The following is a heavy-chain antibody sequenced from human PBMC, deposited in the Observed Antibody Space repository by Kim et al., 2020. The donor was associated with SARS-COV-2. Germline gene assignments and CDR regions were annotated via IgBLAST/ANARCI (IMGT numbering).Heavy chain of an antibody. D-gene: IGHD6-13*01. V-gene: IGHV3-43*01. Sequence: YADTVKGRFTISRDNSKNSLYLQMNSLRTEDTALYYCARRYSSSWYVFGFWGQGTLVTVSS. CDR3: ARRYSSSWYVFGF. J-gene: IGHJ4*02.